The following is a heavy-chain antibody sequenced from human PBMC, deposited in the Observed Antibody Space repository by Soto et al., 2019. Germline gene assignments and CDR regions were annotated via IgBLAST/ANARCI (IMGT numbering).Heavy chain of an antibody. D-gene: IGHD3-22*01. V-gene: IGHV4-34*01. CDR1: GGSFSGYY. CDR2: INHSGST. Sequence: QVQLQQWGAGLLKPSETLSLTCAVYGGSFSGYYWSWIRQPPGKGLECIVEINHSGSTNYNPSLKSRVTISVDTSKNQFSLKLSSVTAADTAVYYCARRVLHYYDSSGYYYWGQGTLVTVSS. CDR3: ARRVLHYYDSSGYYY. J-gene: IGHJ4*02.